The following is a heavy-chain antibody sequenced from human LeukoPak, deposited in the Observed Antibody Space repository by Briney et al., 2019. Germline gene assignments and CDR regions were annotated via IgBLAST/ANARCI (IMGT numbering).Heavy chain of an antibody. CDR3: AKDYLGSSNTFNI. Sequence: GRSLRLSCAASGFTFSSYAMHWVRQAPGKGLEWVAVISYDGSNKYYADSVKGRFTISRDNSKNTLYLQMNSLRAEDTAVYYCAKDYLGSSNTFNIWGQGTMVTVSP. D-gene: IGHD6-13*01. CDR2: ISYDGSNK. J-gene: IGHJ3*02. V-gene: IGHV3-30-3*02. CDR1: GFTFSSYA.